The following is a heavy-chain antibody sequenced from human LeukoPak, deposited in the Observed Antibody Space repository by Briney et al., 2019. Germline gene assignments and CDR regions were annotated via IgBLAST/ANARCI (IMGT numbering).Heavy chain of an antibody. Sequence: GGSLRLSCAASGFTFSSYGMHWVRQAPGKGLEWVAFIRYDGSNKYYADSVKGRFTISRDNSKNTLYLQMNSLRAEDTAVYYCAKDHERRGYYYGSGNAFDIWGQGTMVTVSS. CDR2: IRYDGSNK. D-gene: IGHD3-10*01. CDR3: AKDHERRGYYYGSGNAFDI. J-gene: IGHJ3*02. V-gene: IGHV3-30*02. CDR1: GFTFSSYG.